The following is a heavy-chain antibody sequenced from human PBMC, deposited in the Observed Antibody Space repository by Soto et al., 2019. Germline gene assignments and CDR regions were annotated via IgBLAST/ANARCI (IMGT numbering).Heavy chain of an antibody. Sequence: QLQLQESGSGVVKPSQTLSLTCAISVDSSSSGGYSWSWVRQPPGKGLEWIGYIYHSGSTYYNPSLKSRVTISVDRSKNQFSLKLSSVTAADTALYYCARVPTPWGQGTLVTVSS. V-gene: IGHV4-30-2*01. CDR2: IYHSGST. CDR3: ARVPTP. J-gene: IGHJ5*02. CDR1: VDSSSSGGYS.